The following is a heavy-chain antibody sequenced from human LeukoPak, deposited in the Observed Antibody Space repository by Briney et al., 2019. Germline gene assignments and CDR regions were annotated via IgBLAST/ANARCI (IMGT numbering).Heavy chain of an antibody. V-gene: IGHV3-23*01. D-gene: IGHD6-13*01. J-gene: IGHJ6*02. CDR2: ISGSGGST. CDR3: AKVSAAGPYYYYGMDV. CDR1: GFTFSSYA. Sequence: GGSLRLSCAASGFTFSSYAMSWVRQAPGKGLEWVLAISGSGGSTYYADSVKGRFTISRDNSKNTLYLQMNSLRAEDTAVYYCAKVSAAGPYYYYGMDVWGQGTTVTVSS.